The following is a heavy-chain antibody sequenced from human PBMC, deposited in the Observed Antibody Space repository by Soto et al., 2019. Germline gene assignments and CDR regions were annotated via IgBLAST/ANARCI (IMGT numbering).Heavy chain of an antibody. CDR3: AKEEKAAYFNT. J-gene: IGHJ5*01. CDR2: ISSNGLEK. D-gene: IGHD6-25*01. V-gene: IGHV3-30-3*01. CDR1: GFTFDSYP. Sequence: QVQLVESGGDVVQPGRSLILSCAAYGFTFDSYPIHWVRQAPGQGLEWVALISSNGLEKHYADSVRGRFTISRDNSKNTLYLQISGLRDDDTALYYCAKEEKAAYFNTWGHGTLVSVS.